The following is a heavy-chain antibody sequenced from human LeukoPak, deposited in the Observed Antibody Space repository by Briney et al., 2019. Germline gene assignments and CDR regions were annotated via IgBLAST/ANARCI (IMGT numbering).Heavy chain of an antibody. Sequence: ASVKVSCKASGYTFTSYAMHWVRQAPGQRLEWMGWINAGNGNTKYSQKFQGRVTITRDTSASTAYMELSSLRSDDTAVYYCARGYQLLMHPPSPNWFDPWGQGTLVTVSS. CDR2: INAGNGNT. CDR1: GYTFTSYA. V-gene: IGHV1-3*01. J-gene: IGHJ5*02. CDR3: ARGYQLLMHPPSPNWFDP. D-gene: IGHD2-2*01.